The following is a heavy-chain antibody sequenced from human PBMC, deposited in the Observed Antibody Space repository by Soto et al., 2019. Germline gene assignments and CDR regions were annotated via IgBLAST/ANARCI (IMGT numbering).Heavy chain of an antibody. V-gene: IGHV3-64*01. CDR2: ISNDGVHT. CDR1: GFTFTTYC. CDR3: ARGHLPRDYHTYGMDV. D-gene: IGHD3-3*02. J-gene: IGHJ6*02. Sequence: EVPLVESGGGLVQPGGSLRLSCVGSGFTFTTYCLHWVRQAPGKGLEYLSAISNDGVHTYYANSVKDRFTISRDNSKDTVYLHMGSMRPDDMAVYYCARGHLPRDYHTYGMDVWGRGTTVTVSS.